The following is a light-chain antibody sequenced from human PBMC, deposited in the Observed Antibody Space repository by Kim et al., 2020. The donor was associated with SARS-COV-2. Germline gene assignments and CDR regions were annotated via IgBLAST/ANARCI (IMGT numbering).Light chain of an antibody. CDR2: QDS. Sequence: VSPGQTASITCSGDKLGDKYACWYQQKPGQSPVLVIYQDSKRPSGIPERFSGSNSGNTATLTISGTQAMDEADYYCQAWDSSLWVVFGGGTKVTVL. CDR3: QAWDSSLWVV. J-gene: IGLJ2*01. V-gene: IGLV3-1*01. CDR1: KLGDKY.